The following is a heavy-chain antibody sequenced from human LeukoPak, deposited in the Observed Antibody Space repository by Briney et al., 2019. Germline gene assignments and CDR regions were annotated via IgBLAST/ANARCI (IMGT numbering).Heavy chain of an antibody. CDR3: ARAATTVVTRWFDP. CDR1: GGSISSGGYY. D-gene: IGHD4-23*01. Sequence: PSQTLSLTCTVSGGSISSGGYYWSWIRQHPGKGLEWIGYIYYSGSTYYNPSLKSRVTISVDTSKYQFSLKLSSVTAADTAVYYCARAATTVVTRWFDPWGQGTLVTVSS. CDR2: IYYSGST. V-gene: IGHV4-31*03. J-gene: IGHJ5*02.